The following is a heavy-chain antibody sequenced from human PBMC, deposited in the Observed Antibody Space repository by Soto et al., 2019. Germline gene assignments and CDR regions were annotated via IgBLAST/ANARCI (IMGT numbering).Heavy chain of an antibody. CDR3: AREVVTETTLGYFDF. CDR2: IIPFFGTP. D-gene: IGHD2-21*02. J-gene: IGHJ4*02. CDR1: GGMFYSSA. V-gene: IGHV1-69*01. Sequence: QVQLVQSGAEVKKPGSSVRVSCKASGGMFYSSAINWVRQAPGQGLEWLGRIIPFFGTPDYSQSFQGRLTITADESTGTAYMDLRSLRSDDTAVYYCAREVVTETTLGYFDFWGQGTLVTVSS.